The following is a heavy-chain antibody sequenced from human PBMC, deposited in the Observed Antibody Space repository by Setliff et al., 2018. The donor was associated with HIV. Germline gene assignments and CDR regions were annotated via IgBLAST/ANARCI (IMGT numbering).Heavy chain of an antibody. CDR1: GFTFDDHG. D-gene: IGHD3-10*01. Sequence: GGSLSLSCAASGFTFDDHGMSWVRQTPGKGLEWVSGINWNGGSTGYAESVKGRFTISRDNAKNALYLQMNSLRAEDTALYYCARDYMVRGGGYYMDVWGKGTTVTVSS. CDR2: INWNGGST. V-gene: IGHV3-20*04. J-gene: IGHJ6*03. CDR3: ARDYMVRGGGYYMDV.